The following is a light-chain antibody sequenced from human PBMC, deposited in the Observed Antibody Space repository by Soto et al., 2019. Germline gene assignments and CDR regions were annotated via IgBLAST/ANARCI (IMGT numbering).Light chain of an antibody. CDR3: MQALQTPLT. CDR1: QNLLHSNGDNY. J-gene: IGKJ4*01. CDR2: LGS. V-gene: IGKV2-28*01. Sequence: DIVMTQSPLSLPVTPGEPASISCRSSQNLLHSNGDNYLDWYLQKPGRSPQLLIYLGSNRASGVPDRFSGSGSGTNYTQEISTVEAEDVGVYYCMQALQTPLTFGGGTKVEIK.